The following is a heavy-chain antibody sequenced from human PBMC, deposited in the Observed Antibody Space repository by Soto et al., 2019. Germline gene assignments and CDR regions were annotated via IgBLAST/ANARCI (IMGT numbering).Heavy chain of an antibody. CDR2: ISWNSGSI. D-gene: IGHD3-3*01. V-gene: IGHV3-9*01. Sequence: EVQLVESGGGLVQPGRSLRLSCAASGFTFDDYAMHWDRQAPGKGLEWVSGISWNSGSIGYADSVKGRFTISRDNAKNSLYLQMNSLRAEDTALYYCAKVSNYDFWSGYYDYWGQGTLVTVSS. J-gene: IGHJ4*02. CDR1: GFTFDDYA. CDR3: AKVSNYDFWSGYYDY.